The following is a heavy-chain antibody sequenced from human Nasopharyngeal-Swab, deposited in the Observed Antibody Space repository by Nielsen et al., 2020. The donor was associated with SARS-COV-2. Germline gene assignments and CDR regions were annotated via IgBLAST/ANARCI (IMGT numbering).Heavy chain of an antibody. V-gene: IGHV4-39*01. J-gene: IGHJ5*02. CDR3: ARWSSWYNWLDP. CDR2: IYYSGTT. Sequence: SETLSLTCAVSGDSISTGRYSWDWIRHPPGKGLEWIGSIYYSGTTYYNPSLKSRVTISVDTSKNQFSLKLNSATAADTAVYYCARWSSWYNWLDPWGQGTQVIVSS. CDR1: GDSISTGRYS. D-gene: IGHD6-13*01.